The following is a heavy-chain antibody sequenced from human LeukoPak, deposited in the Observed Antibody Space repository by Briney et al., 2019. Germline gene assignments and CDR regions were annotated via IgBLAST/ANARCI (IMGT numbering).Heavy chain of an antibody. J-gene: IGHJ2*01. CDR1: GFTFSSYW. D-gene: IGHD7-27*01. CDR2: INSDGNST. Sequence: PVGSLRLSCVASGFTFSSYWMHWVRQAPGKGLVWVSRINSDGNSTTYADSVKGRFTLSRDNSMNTHFLEMNSPRDEDTAVYYCAREAAWGNWYFDLWGRGTLVTVSS. V-gene: IGHV3-74*01. CDR3: AREAAWGNWYFDL.